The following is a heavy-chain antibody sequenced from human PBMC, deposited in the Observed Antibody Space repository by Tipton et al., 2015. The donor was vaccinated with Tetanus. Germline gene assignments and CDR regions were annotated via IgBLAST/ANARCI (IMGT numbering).Heavy chain of an antibody. Sequence: QLVQSGAEVKKPGESLKISCKTSGYTFTNFWIGWVRQMPGKGLEWMGTIYPGDSRVIYSPSFQGHVTISADKSITTAYLHWSSLQASDTAMYFCARTGSPFDYWGQGTPITVSS. CDR3: ARTGSPFDY. CDR1: GYTFTNFW. CDR2: IYPGDSRV. V-gene: IGHV5-51*01. D-gene: IGHD3-10*01. J-gene: IGHJ4*02.